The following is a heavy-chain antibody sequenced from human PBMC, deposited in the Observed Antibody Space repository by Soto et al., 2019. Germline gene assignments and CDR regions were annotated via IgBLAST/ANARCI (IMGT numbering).Heavy chain of an antibody. Sequence: QITLKESGPTLVKPTQTSTLPCTFSGFSLNSREEGVGWTVQPQGKPLECLTVIYGDDDKRPSPSLRSRLTITEDTSKHQVVLTMTNMDPVDTATYYCAHRHRDSAVLFGYWGKGTLVTVSS. J-gene: IGHJ4*02. CDR3: AHRHRDSAVLFGY. CDR2: IYGDDDK. V-gene: IGHV2-5*02. CDR1: GFSLNSREEG.